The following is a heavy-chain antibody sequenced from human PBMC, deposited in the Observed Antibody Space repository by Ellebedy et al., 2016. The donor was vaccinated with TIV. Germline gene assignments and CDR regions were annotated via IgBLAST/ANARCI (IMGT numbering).Heavy chain of an antibody. CDR3: AREGMVAATDL. CDR1: GITFSSYW. CDR2: ITRDGSST. J-gene: IGHJ5*02. V-gene: IGHV3-74*01. D-gene: IGHD2-15*01. Sequence: PGGSLRLSCAASGITFSSYWMHWVRQVPGKGLVWVSRITRDGSSTSYADSVKGRFTMSRDNAKNTLFLQMNSLRVEDTAAYYCAREGMVAATDLWGQGTLVSVSS.